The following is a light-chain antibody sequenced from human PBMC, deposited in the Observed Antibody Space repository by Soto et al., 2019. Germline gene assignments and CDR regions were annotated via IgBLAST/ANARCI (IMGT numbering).Light chain of an antibody. CDR2: GAS. V-gene: IGKV3-15*01. J-gene: IGKJ2*01. CDR1: RSVTSN. CDR3: QQYDAWPPEYT. Sequence: EIVMTQSPATLSVSPGERATLSCRASRSVTSNLAWYQKKPGKAPRLVIYGASTRATGVPVRFSGSGSGTDFTLTISSLQSEDSAVYYCQQYDAWPPEYTFGQGTKLEIK.